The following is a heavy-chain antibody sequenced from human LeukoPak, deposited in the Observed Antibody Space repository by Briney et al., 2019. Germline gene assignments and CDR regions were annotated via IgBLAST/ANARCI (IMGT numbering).Heavy chain of an antibody. CDR2: MNHSGST. D-gene: IGHD4-17*01. J-gene: IGHJ4*02. V-gene: IGHV4-34*01. Sequence: SETVSLTCGVYGGSLRGYYWSWIRQPPGKGLEGIGEMNHSGSTNYNPSLKSRVTISVDPSKNQFSLKLSSVTAADTAVYYCARDDYGDLRSFDYWGQGTLVTVSS. CDR1: GGSLRGYY. CDR3: ARDDYGDLRSFDY.